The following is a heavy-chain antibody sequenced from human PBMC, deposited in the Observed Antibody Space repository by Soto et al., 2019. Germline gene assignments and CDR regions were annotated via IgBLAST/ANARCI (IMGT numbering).Heavy chain of an antibody. CDR3: ARLLSEAYYDFWSGYQYYYYGMDV. CDR2: IYPGDSDT. Sequence: GESLKISCKGSGYSFTSYWIGWVRQMPGKGLEWMGIIYPGDSDTRYSPSFQGQVTISADKSISTAYLQWSSLKASDTAMYYCARLLSEAYYDFWSGYQYYYYGMDVWGQGTTVTVSS. CDR1: GYSFTSYW. D-gene: IGHD3-3*01. V-gene: IGHV5-51*01. J-gene: IGHJ6*02.